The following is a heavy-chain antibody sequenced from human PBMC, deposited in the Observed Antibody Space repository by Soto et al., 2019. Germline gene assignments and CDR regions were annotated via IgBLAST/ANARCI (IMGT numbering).Heavy chain of an antibody. V-gene: IGHV3-33*01. D-gene: IGHD6-13*01. CDR3: ARDRGSSSWYLSYYYGMDV. Sequence: GGSLRLSCAASGFTFRSYGRHWVRQAPGKGLEWVAVIWYDGSNKNYADSVKGRFTISRDNSKNTLYLQMNSLRAEDTAVYYCARDRGSSSWYLSYYYGMDVWGQGTTVTVSS. J-gene: IGHJ6*02. CDR2: IWYDGSNK. CDR1: GFTFRSYG.